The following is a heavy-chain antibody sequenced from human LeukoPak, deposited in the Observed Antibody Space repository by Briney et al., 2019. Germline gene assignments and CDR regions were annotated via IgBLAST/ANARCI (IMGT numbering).Heavy chain of an antibody. V-gene: IGHV4-59*08. J-gene: IGHJ6*02. Sequence: SETLSLTCAVSGGSISSYYWSWIRQPPGKGLEWIGYIYYSGSTNYNPSLKSRVAISVDTSKNQFSPKLSSVTAVDTAVYYCARHVPADYYDSSGYFSYGMDVWGQGTTVTVSS. CDR1: GGSISSYY. CDR3: ARHVPADYYDSSGYFSYGMDV. CDR2: IYYSGST. D-gene: IGHD3-22*01.